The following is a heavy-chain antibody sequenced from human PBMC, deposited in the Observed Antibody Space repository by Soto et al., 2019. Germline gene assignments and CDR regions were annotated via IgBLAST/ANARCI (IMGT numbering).Heavy chain of an antibody. V-gene: IGHV3-74*01. CDR3: ARGGGGGGSCGY. J-gene: IGHJ4*02. Sequence: EMQLVESGGALVQSGGSLRLSCAASGFTFSSSWMQWVRQAQGKGLVWVSRINSDGSTTDYADSVKVRFIISRDNAKNTLFLQMNSLRDEDTAVYYCARGGGGGGSCGYWGQGTLVIVSS. CDR2: INSDGSTT. D-gene: IGHD2-15*01. CDR1: GFTFSSSW.